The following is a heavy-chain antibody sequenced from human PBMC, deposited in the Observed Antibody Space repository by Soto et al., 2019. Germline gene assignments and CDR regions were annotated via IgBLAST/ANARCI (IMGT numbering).Heavy chain of an antibody. V-gene: IGHV3-30-3*01. CDR2: ISYDGSKR. J-gene: IGHJ3*01. CDR3: ARPKIPRTRHGFDL. Sequence: GGSLRLSCAASGFTFSDYAMHWVRQAPGKGLEWVAVISYDGSKRYYADSVQGRFTIPRDNSRNTLYLQKHSLGPEDTALYSCARPKIPRTRHGFDLWGPGTMVTVSS. CDR1: GFTFSDYA. D-gene: IGHD2-21*01.